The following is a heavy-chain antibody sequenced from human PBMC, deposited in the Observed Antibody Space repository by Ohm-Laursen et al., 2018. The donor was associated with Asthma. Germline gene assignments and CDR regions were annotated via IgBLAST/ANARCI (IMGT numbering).Heavy chain of an antibody. V-gene: IGHV3-11*06. CDR1: GFTFSDYY. J-gene: IGHJ4*02. CDR3: ARDLDGVGYYSIH. CDR2: ISSSSRHT. D-gene: IGHD3-22*01. Sequence: SLRLSCAAPGFTFSDYYMTWIRQAPGKGLEWVSYISSSSRHTYYADSVKGRFTISRDNAKNSLYLQMNSLRAEDTAVYYCARDLDGVGYYSIHWGQGTLVTVSS.